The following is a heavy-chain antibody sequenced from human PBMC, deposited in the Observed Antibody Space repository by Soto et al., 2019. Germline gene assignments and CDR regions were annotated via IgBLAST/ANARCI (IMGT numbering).Heavy chain of an antibody. Sequence: QVQLVQSGAEVRKPGASVKVSCKASGYTFSSYDIVWVRQATGQGLEWMGWMNPNSGNRGYAQKFQGRVTMTRDTYIRTAYMELNSLTSEDTAVYFCTRAIRNQLLSDYWGQGTLVTVSS. V-gene: IGHV1-8*01. CDR1: GYTFSSYD. D-gene: IGHD1-1*01. CDR3: TRAIRNQLLSDY. J-gene: IGHJ4*02. CDR2: MNPNSGNR.